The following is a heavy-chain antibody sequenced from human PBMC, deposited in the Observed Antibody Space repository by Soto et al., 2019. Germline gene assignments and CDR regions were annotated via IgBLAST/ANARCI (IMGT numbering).Heavy chain of an antibody. D-gene: IGHD1-26*01. Sequence: VQLQESGPGLVRPSETLSLTCTVSGGSISSGNFYWSWIRQPPGKGLEWIGYIYFSGSTSYSPYLKCRLTISFNTSKNQFSLPLTSVTDADTPIYYGGHDTQGGNTYKDLWWQGALVTVSS. CDR1: GGSISSGNFY. CDR3: GHDTQGGNTYKDL. J-gene: IGHJ5*02. CDR2: IYFSGST. V-gene: IGHV4-30-4*01.